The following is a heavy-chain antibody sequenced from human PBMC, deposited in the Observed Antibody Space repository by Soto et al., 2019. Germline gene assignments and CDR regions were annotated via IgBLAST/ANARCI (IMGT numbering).Heavy chain of an antibody. V-gene: IGHV4-39*02. CDR3: ASRTGSSTYYFDY. CDR2: IDYSGAT. D-gene: IGHD6-6*01. CDR1: GGSISSSVYY. J-gene: IGHJ4*02. Sequence: SETLSLTCTVSGGSISSSVYYWGWIRQPPGRGLEWIGIIDYSGATYYNPSLKSRLTMSVDTSKNHFSLNLNSMTAADTAVYYCASRTGSSTYYFDYWGQGTLVTVSS.